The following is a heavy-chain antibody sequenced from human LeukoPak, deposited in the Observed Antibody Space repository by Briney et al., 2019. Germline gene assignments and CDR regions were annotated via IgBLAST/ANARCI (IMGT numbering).Heavy chain of an antibody. Sequence: SETLSLPSTVSGGSLSIYYGSWIRHPPGRGREWLGPIYTRGGTNYNPSLKSRVTISVDTSKNQFSLKLSSVTAADTAVYYCARQRGYPYYDILTGSSGNWFDPWGQGTLVTVSS. CDR2: IYTRGGT. V-gene: IGHV4-59*08. CDR1: GGSLSIYY. J-gene: IGHJ5*02. CDR3: ARQRGYPYYDILTGSSGNWFDP. D-gene: IGHD3-9*01.